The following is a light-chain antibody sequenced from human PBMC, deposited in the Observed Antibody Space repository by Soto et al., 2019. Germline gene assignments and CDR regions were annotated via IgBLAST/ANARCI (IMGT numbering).Light chain of an antibody. CDR1: QSIGTW. CDR3: QQYDTYSMYT. CDR2: DAS. J-gene: IGKJ2*01. V-gene: IGKV1-5*01. Sequence: DIQMTQSPSTLSASVGDRVTITCRASQSIGTWLAWYQRKPGKAPKLLIYDASTLESGVPSRFSGSGSGTEFTLIISSLQPDDFATYYCQQYDTYSMYTFGQGTKVDIK.